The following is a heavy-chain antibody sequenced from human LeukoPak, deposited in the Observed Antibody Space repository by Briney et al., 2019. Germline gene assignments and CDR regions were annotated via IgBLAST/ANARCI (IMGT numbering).Heavy chain of an antibody. J-gene: IGHJ4*02. CDR1: GFTFSSYA. V-gene: IGHV3-23*01. Sequence: GGSLRLSCAASGFTFSSYAKSWVRQAPGKGLEWVSAISGSGGSTYYADSVKGRFTISRDNAKNSLYLQMNSLRDEDTAVYYCARTVDGSVYGGFAYWGQGTLVTVSS. CDR2: ISGSGGST. CDR3: ARTVDGSVYGGFAY. D-gene: IGHD4-23*01.